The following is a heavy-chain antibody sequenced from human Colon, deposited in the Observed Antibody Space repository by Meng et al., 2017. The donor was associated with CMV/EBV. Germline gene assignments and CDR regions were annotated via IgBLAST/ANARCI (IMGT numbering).Heavy chain of an antibody. CDR1: DSTPSTFW. V-gene: IGHV3-74*03. Sequence: PGGGVVDPGVSLRLSCSVSDSTPSTFWLDWVRQVPGKGPVWVSRVHSSGSMETYEDSVKGRFTASRDNTKNTFYLQMNSLRDEDTAVYYCVMLPPGFWGQGTLVTVSS. J-gene: IGHJ4*02. CDR2: VHSSGSME. CDR3: VMLPPGF. D-gene: IGHD3-10*01.